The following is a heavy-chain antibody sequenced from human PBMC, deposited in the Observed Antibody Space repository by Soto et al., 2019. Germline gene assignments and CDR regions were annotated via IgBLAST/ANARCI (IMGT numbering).Heavy chain of an antibody. J-gene: IGHJ4*02. Sequence: GGSLRLYCAASGFTFRRYAMSWVSQAPGKGLEWVSGISSSGGSTYYADSVKGRFTISRDNSKNTLFLQMNSLRVEDTAVYYCAKDVGSYYYDISAYHYDDWRRVTQVTVSS. V-gene: IGHV3-23*01. CDR1: GFTFRRYA. D-gene: IGHD3-22*01. CDR3: AKDVGSYYYDISAYHYDD. CDR2: ISSSGGST.